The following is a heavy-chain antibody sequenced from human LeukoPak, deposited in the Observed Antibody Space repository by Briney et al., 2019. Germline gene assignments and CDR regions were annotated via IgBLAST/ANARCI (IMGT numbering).Heavy chain of an antibody. CDR1: GFTFSSYW. V-gene: IGHV3-74*01. CDR2: INSDGSST. Sequence: GGSLRLSCAASGFTFSSYWMHWVRQAPGKGLVWVSRINSDGSSTSYADSVKGRFTISRDNAKNTLYLQMNSLSAEDTAVYYCARGAVGYCSGGSCSRWFDPWGQGTLVTVSS. D-gene: IGHD2-15*01. CDR3: ARGAVGYCSGGSCSRWFDP. J-gene: IGHJ5*02.